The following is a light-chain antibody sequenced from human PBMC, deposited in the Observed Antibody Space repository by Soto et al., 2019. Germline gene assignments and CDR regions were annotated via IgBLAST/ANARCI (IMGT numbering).Light chain of an antibody. CDR1: QSVSSN. CDR2: GAS. V-gene: IGKV3-15*01. J-gene: IGKJ2*01. CDR3: QQYNNWPYT. Sequence: EIVMTQSPATLSVSPGERATLSCRASQSVSSNLAWYQQKPGQAPRPLIYGASTRATGIPARFSVSRSGTEFTLTISSLQSEDFAVYYCQQYNNWPYTFGKGTKLEIK.